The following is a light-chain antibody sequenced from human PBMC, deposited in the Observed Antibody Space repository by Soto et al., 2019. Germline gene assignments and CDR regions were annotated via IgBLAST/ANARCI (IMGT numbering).Light chain of an antibody. CDR1: SSDVGGYNY. V-gene: IGLV2-11*01. J-gene: IGLJ1*01. Sequence: QSVLPQPRSVSGSPGESVTIYCTGTSSDVGGYNYVSWYQQHPGKAPKLMIYDVSKRPSGVPDRFSGSKSGNTASLTISGLQAEDEADYYCCSYAGSYTFPFVFGTGTKVTVL. CDR2: DVS. CDR3: CSYAGSYTFPFV.